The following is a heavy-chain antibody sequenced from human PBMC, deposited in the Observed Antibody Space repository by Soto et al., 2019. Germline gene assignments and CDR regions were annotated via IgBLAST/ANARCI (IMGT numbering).Heavy chain of an antibody. J-gene: IGHJ3*01. CDR3: RGLINGASDVSDF. D-gene: IGHD4-17*01. CDR2: IIPILGIT. V-gene: IGHV1-69*02. CDR1: GVTFSSYT. Sequence: QVQLVQSGAEVKKPGSSVKVSCKASGVTFSSYTISWVRQAPGQGLEWMGRIIPILGITNYAQKFQGRVTIIADKSTSTVQMELSSLGSEDTAMYYSRGLINGASDVSDFWGQGTMVTVSS.